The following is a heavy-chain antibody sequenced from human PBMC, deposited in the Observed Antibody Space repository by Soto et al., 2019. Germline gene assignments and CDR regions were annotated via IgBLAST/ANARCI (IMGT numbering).Heavy chain of an antibody. Sequence: SVKVSCKASGGTFSSYAISWVRQAPGQGLEWMGGIIPIFGTANYAQKFQGRVTITADESTSTAYMELSSLRSEDTAVYYCARDRTVLGYCSSTSCYPYYGMDVWGQGTTVTVSS. CDR1: GGTFSSYA. CDR2: IIPIFGTA. D-gene: IGHD2-2*01. CDR3: ARDRTVLGYCSSTSCYPYYGMDV. V-gene: IGHV1-69*13. J-gene: IGHJ6*02.